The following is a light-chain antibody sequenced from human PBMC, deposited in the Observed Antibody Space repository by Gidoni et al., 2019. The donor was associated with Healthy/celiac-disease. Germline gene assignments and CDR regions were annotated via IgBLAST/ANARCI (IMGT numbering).Light chain of an antibody. CDR2: AAS. CDR1: QGISSY. J-gene: IGKJ4*01. Sequence: AIRMTQSPSSFSASTGDRVTITCRASQGISSYLAWYQQKPGKAPKLLIYAASTVQSGVPSRVSGSGSGTDFTLTISCLQSEDFATYYCQQYYSYPLTFGGGTKVEIK. V-gene: IGKV1-8*01. CDR3: QQYYSYPLT.